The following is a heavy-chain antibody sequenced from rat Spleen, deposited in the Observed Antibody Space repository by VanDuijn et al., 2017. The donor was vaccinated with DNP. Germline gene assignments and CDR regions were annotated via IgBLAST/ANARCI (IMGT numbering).Heavy chain of an antibody. V-gene: IGHV3-1*01. CDR1: GYSITSNS. CDR2: ISYSGST. CDR3: ARWSDYFDY. J-gene: IGHJ2*01. Sequence: EVQLQESGPGLVKPSQSLSLTCSVTGYSITSNSWAWIRKFPGNKMEWVGHISYSGSTSYNPSLKSRISITRDTSKNQFFLHLNSVTTEDTATYYCARWSDYFDYWGQGVMVTVSS.